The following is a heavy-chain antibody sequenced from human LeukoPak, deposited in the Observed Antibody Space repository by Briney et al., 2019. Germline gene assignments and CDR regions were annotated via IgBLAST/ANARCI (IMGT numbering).Heavy chain of an antibody. CDR1: GFDFNVQT. J-gene: IGHJ4*02. D-gene: IGHD1-26*01. CDR3: VRGGATGGRFEN. CDR2: MKEDGSEI. V-gene: IGHV3-7*01. Sequence: GGSLRLSCAASGFDFNVQTMSWVRQAPGKGLAWVTRMKEDGSEIYYVDSVEGRFTISRNNPKNSLYLQMNSLRAEDTAVYYCVRGGATGGRFENWGQGILVTVSS.